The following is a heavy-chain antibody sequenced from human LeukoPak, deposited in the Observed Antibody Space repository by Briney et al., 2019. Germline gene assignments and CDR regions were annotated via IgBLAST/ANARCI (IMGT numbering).Heavy chain of an antibody. Sequence: SETLSLTCTVSGGSISSYYWSWIRQPPGKGLEWMGYIYYSGSTNYNPSLKSRVTISVDTSKNQFSLKLSSVTAADTAVYYCARVRSIAASPDYYYYMDVWGKGTTVTVSS. J-gene: IGHJ6*03. CDR3: ARVRSIAASPDYYYYMDV. D-gene: IGHD6-6*01. CDR2: IYYSGST. V-gene: IGHV4-59*01. CDR1: GGSISSYY.